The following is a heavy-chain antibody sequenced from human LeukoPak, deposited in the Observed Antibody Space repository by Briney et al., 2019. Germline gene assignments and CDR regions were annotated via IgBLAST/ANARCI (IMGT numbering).Heavy chain of an antibody. CDR2: IASDGSHT. J-gene: IGHJ3*02. CDR3: ARERQDTILHSGAFEI. CDR1: GFTFSTYF. D-gene: IGHD2-21*01. Sequence: PGGSLRLSCAASGFTFSTYFMHWVRQAPGKGLEWVADIASDGSHTFYVESVKGRFTISRDNSKNTLYLQMNSLRAEDTAVYCCARERQDTILHSGAFEIWGQGTMVTFSS. V-gene: IGHV3-30-3*01.